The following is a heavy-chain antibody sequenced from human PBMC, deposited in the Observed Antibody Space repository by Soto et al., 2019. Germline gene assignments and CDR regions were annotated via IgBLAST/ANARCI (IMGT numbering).Heavy chain of an antibody. V-gene: IGHV4-59*08. J-gene: IGHJ4*02. D-gene: IGHD6-6*01. Sequence: QVQLQESGPGLVKPSETLSLTCTVSGGSISSYYWSWIRQPPGKGLEWIGYIYYSGSTNYNPSLKSRVPISVDTSKNQFSLKLSSVTAADTAVYYCARQPRRSSSNFDYWGQGTLVTVSS. CDR3: ARQPRRSSSNFDY. CDR1: GGSISSYY. CDR2: IYYSGST.